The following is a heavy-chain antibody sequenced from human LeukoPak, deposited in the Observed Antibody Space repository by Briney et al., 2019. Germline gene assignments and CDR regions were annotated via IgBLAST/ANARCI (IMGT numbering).Heavy chain of an antibody. D-gene: IGHD2-15*01. Sequence: SETLSLTCTVSGGSISSSSYYWGWLRQPPGKGLEWIGSIYYSGSTYYNPSLKSRITISVDTSKNQCSLKLSSVTAADTAVYYCARQIWTFRSAAETASKYWGQGTLVTVLS. CDR2: IYYSGST. J-gene: IGHJ4*02. CDR1: GGSISSSSYY. V-gene: IGHV4-39*01. CDR3: ARQIWTFRSAAETASKY.